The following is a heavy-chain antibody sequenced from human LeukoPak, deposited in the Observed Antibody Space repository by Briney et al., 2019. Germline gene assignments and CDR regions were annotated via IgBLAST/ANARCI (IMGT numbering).Heavy chain of an antibody. CDR3: ARGPIAAAGDY. J-gene: IGHJ4*01. Sequence: ASVKVSCTASGYIFTNYGITWVRQAPGQGLEWMGWINTNNGNTNYAQKLQGRVTMTTDTSTTTVYMELRSLRSDDTAVYYCARGPIAAAGDYWGHGTLVTVSS. D-gene: IGHD6-13*01. V-gene: IGHV1-18*01. CDR1: GYIFTNYG. CDR2: INTNNGNT.